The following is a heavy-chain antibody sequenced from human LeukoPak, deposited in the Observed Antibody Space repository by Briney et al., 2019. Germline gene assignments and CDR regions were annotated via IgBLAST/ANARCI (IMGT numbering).Heavy chain of an antibody. D-gene: IGHD2-15*01. Sequence: SETLSLTCTVSGGSISSYYWSWIRQPPGKGLEWIGYIYYSGSTNYNPSLKSRVTMSVDTSKNQFSLKLSSVTAADTAVYYCARPIVGYCSGGSCYSGYWYFDLWGRGTLVTVSS. CDR3: ARPIVGYCSGGSCYSGYWYFDL. J-gene: IGHJ2*01. CDR2: IYYSGST. CDR1: GGSISSYY. V-gene: IGHV4-59*08.